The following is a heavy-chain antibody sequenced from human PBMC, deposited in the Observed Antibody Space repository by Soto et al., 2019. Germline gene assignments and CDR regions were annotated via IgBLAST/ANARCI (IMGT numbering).Heavy chain of an antibody. CDR2: ISIDIGRN. V-gene: IGHV3-30*03. CDR1: GFTFSSSD. CDR3: ARGPTSGAFDI. Sequence: QLQLVESGGGVVQPGRSLRLSCAASGFTFSSSDMHWVRQAPGKRLEWVAHISIDIGRNYYADSVKGRFTGSRDNSKNTVYLQMTSLRDDDTALYYCARGPTSGAFDIWGRGTMVVVSS. D-gene: IGHD1-26*01. J-gene: IGHJ3*02.